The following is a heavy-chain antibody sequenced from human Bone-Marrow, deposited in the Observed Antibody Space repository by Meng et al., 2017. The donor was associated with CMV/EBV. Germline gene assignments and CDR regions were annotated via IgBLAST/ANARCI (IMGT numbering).Heavy chain of an antibody. CDR2: INQDGSDK. D-gene: IGHD2-2*01. CDR3: ARHECSKSSCYDY. Sequence: GESLKISCAASGFTYSNYWMTWVRQAPEKGLEWVAIINQDGSDKYYVDSVKGRFTVSRDNAKNSLYLQMNRLRGEDTAVYYCARHECSKSSCYDYWGQGRLVTVSS. CDR1: GFTYSNYW. J-gene: IGHJ4*02. V-gene: IGHV3-7*01.